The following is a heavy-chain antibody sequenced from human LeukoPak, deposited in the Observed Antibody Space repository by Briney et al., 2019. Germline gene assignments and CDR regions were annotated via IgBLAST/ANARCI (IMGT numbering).Heavy chain of an antibody. CDR2: ISYDGSNK. J-gene: IGHJ4*02. CDR3: ARDGRSGNFDK. CDR1: GFTFSSYG. D-gene: IGHD1-26*01. Sequence: PGRSLRLSCAASGFTFSSYGMHWVRQAPGKGLEWVAVISYDGSNKYYADSVKGRFTISRDNSKNTLYLQVNSLRAEDTAVYYCARDGRSGNFDKWGQGTLVSVSS. V-gene: IGHV3-30*03.